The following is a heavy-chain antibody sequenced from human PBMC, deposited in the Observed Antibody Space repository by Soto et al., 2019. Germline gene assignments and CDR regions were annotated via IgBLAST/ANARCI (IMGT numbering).Heavy chain of an antibody. Sequence: GGSLRLSCAASGFTFSSYAMSWVRQAPGKGLEWVSAISGSGGSTYYADSVKGRFTISRDNSKNTLYLQMNSLRAEDTAVYYCAKGGIVVVVAATESYYFDYWGQGTLVTVSS. D-gene: IGHD2-15*01. CDR2: ISGSGGST. J-gene: IGHJ4*02. V-gene: IGHV3-23*01. CDR1: GFTFSSYA. CDR3: AKGGIVVVVAATESYYFDY.